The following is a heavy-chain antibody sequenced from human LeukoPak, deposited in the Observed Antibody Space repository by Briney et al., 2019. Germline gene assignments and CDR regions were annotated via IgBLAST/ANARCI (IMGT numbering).Heavy chain of an antibody. Sequence: PGGSLRLSCAASGFTFSSYSMNWVRQAPGKGLEWVSSISSSSGYIYYADSVKGRFTISRDNAKNSLYLQMNSLRAEDTAVYYCARDRETTMIVVVITPPDVWGQGTPV. CDR1: GFTFSSYS. CDR2: ISSSSGYI. J-gene: IGHJ6*02. D-gene: IGHD3-22*01. CDR3: ARDRETTMIVVVITPPDV. V-gene: IGHV3-21*01.